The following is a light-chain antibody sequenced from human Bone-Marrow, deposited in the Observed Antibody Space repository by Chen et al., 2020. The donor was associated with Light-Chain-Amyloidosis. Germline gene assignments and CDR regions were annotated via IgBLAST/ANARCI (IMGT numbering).Light chain of an antibody. V-gene: IGLV3-25*03. J-gene: IGLJ2*01. CDR3: QSADSSGTYEVI. CDR2: RDT. CDR1: DLPTKY. Sequence: SYELIQPPSVSVSPGQTARITCSGDDLPTKYAYWYQHKPGQAPVLVIHRDTERPAGSAERFSGSSSGTTATLTISGVQAEDEGDYDCQSADSSGTYEVIFGGGTKLTVL.